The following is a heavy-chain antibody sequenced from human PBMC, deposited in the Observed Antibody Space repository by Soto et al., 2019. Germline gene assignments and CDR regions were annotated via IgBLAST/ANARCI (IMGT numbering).Heavy chain of an antibody. V-gene: IGHV4-34*01. Sequence: QVQLQQWGAGLLKPSETLSLTCAVYGGSFSGYYWSWIRQPPGKGLEWIGEINHSGSTNYNPSLKSRVTISVDTSKNQFSLKLSSVTAADTAVYYCARGEVLAATPFDPWGQGTLVTVSS. CDR1: GGSFSGYY. CDR3: ARGEVLAATPFDP. D-gene: IGHD2-15*01. J-gene: IGHJ5*02. CDR2: INHSGST.